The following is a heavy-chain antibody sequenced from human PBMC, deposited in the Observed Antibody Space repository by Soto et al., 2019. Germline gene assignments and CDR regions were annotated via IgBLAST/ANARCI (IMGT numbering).Heavy chain of an antibody. J-gene: IGHJ4*02. CDR3: AKARVRIVGATYLDY. CDR2: ISDDGDKR. CDR1: VFTFSNYC. V-gene: IGHV3-30*18. Sequence: PGGSLRLSCVGSVFTFSNYCMHWVRQPPGKGLEWVSLISDDGDKRYYADSVRGRLIISRYNYKDTLYLQMNSLGPDDTAVYFCAKARVRIVGATYLDYWGEGT. D-gene: IGHD1-26*01.